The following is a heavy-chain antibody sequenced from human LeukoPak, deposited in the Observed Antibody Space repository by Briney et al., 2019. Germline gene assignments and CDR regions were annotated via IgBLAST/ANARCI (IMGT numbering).Heavy chain of an antibody. V-gene: IGHV3-30*18. CDR3: AKDILEAGLFFDY. D-gene: IGHD3/OR15-3a*01. CDR1: GFTFSHYD. Sequence: GGSLRLSCAASGFTFSHYDMHWVRQAPGRGLEWVALISYGGTDTYYADSVKGRFTISRDNSKNTLYLQMNSLRAEDTAVYYCAKDILEAGLFFDYWGQGSLVTVSS. CDR2: ISYGGTDT. J-gene: IGHJ4*02.